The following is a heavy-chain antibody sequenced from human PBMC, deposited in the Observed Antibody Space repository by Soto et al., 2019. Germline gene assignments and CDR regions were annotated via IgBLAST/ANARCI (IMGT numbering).Heavy chain of an antibody. CDR2: IWHDGNNK. J-gene: IGHJ6*02. D-gene: IGHD1-26*01. CDR3: ASDLVGASDSYGLDV. CDR1: GFTFSNYG. Sequence: GGSLRLSCAASGFTFSNYGMHWVRQAPGKGLEWVSIIWHDGNNKYYADSVRGRFIISRDNSKNRLYLQMNSLRAEDTAVYYCASDLVGASDSYGLDVWGQGTPVTVSS. V-gene: IGHV3-33*01.